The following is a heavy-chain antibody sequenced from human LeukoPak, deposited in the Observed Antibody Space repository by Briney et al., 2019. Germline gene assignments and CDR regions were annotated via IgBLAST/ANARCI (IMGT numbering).Heavy chain of an antibody. D-gene: IGHD6-6*01. CDR1: GFAFSDYH. CDR2: ISSGGRTI. Sequence: GGSLRLACAASGFAFSDYHMSWIRQAPGKGLEGVSHISSGGRTIYYADSVKGRFTISRDNSKTTLYLQMNSLRAEDTAVYYCAKVEGAGESRSSSTRNPLDYSGQGTLVTVSS. CDR3: AKVEGAGESRSSSTRNPLDY. V-gene: IGHV3-11*01. J-gene: IGHJ4*02.